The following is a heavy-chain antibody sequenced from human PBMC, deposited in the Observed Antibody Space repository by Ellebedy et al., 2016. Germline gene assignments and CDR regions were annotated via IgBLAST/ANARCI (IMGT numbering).Heavy chain of an antibody. CDR3: ARVQTSSGWLYYYGMDV. J-gene: IGHJ6*02. Sequence: GGSLRLSXTGSGLNIGDYAMSWLCQAPGKGLEWVGFIRSNGYGGTTEYAASVQGRFIISKDDSKNIAYLQMNSLKTEDTAVYYCARVQTSSGWLYYYGMDVWGQGTTVTVSS. V-gene: IGHV3-49*03. D-gene: IGHD6-19*01. CDR1: GLNIGDYA. CDR2: IRSNGYGGTT.